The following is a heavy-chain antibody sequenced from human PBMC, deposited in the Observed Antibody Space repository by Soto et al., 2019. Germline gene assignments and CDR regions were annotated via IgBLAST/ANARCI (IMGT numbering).Heavy chain of an antibody. J-gene: IGHJ4*02. CDR1: GGTFSSYA. D-gene: IGHD5-12*01. V-gene: IGHV1-69*12. CDR3: VRVVAIPGYPDH. CDR2: IVPIVGTT. Sequence: QVQLVQSGAEVRQPASSVKVSCKTSGGTFSSYAISWVRQDPGQELAWMGGIVPIVGTTTYAQKFQGRVTITADEATSTAYMQLSRLRSDDTAVYYCVRVVAIPGYPDHWGQGTLVTVSS.